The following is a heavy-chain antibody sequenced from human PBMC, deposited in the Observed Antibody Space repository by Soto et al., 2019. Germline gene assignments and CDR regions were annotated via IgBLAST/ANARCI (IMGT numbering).Heavy chain of an antibody. CDR2: INHSGST. Sequence: AETLSLTCAVYGGSFSGYYWSWIRQPPGKGLEWIGEINHSGSTNYNPSLKSRVTISVDTSKNQFSLKLSSVTAADTAVYYCARGRRRITIFGVVIGWFDPWGQGTLVTVSS. CDR3: ARGRRRITIFGVVIGWFDP. CDR1: GGSFSGYY. J-gene: IGHJ5*02. V-gene: IGHV4-34*01. D-gene: IGHD3-3*01.